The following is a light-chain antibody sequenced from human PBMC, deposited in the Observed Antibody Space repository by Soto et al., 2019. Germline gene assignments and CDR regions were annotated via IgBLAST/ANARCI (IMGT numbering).Light chain of an antibody. Sequence: EIVLTQSPATLSLSPVERATLSCRASQSVKTFLVWYQQRPGQAPRLLIHDASHRAAGIPARFSGSGFGTDFTLTISSLEPEDAAVYYCQQYGSSPITFGQGTRLEIK. V-gene: IGKV3-11*01. CDR3: QQYGSSPIT. CDR2: DAS. J-gene: IGKJ5*01. CDR1: QSVKTF.